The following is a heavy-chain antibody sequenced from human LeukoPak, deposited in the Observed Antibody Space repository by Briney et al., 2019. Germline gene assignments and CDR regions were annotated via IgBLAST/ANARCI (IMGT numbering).Heavy chain of an antibody. V-gene: IGHV4-61*08. CDR3: ARGGGEWELAWWGRYYFDY. D-gene: IGHD1-26*01. CDR1: GGSISSGGYY. CDR2: IYYSGST. Sequence: PSETLSLTCTVSGGSISSGGYYWSWIRQHPGKGLEWIGYIYYSGSTNYNPSLKSRVTISVDTSKNQFSLKLSSVTAADTAVYYCARGGGEWELAWWGRYYFDYWGQGTLVTVSS. J-gene: IGHJ4*02.